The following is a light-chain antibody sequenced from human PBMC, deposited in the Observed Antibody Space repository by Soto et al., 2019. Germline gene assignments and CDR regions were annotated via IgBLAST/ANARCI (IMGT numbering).Light chain of an antibody. CDR3: AAWDDNLLGM. CDR1: TSNIGSNS. J-gene: IGLJ3*02. Sequence: QSVLTQPPSASEAPGQRVTISCSGSTSNIGSNSVNWYQQVPGTAPRLLIYGSNQRPSGVPDRFSASKSGTSASLVISGLQSEDEASYYCAAWDDNLLGMFGGGTKLTVL. CDR2: GSN. V-gene: IGLV1-44*01.